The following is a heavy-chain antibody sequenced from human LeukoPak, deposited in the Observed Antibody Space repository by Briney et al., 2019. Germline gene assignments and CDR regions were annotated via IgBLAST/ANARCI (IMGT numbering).Heavy chain of an antibody. J-gene: IGHJ5*02. CDR2: IYYSGST. V-gene: IGHV4-59*01. D-gene: IGHD3-10*01. CDR1: GGSISSYY. CDR3: ARESDYYGSGNWFDP. Sequence: PSETLSLTCTVSGGSISSYYWSWIRQPPGEGLEWIGYIYYSGSTNYNPSLKSRVTISVDTSKNQFSLKLSSVTAADTAVYYCARESDYYGSGNWFDPWGQGTLVTVSS.